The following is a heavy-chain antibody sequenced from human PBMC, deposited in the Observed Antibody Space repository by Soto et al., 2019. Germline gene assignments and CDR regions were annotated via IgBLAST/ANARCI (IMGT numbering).Heavy chain of an antibody. J-gene: IGHJ3*02. Sequence: EVQLVESGGGLVQPGGSLKLSCAASGFTFSGSAMHWVRQASGKGLEWVGRIRSKANSYATAYGASVKGRFTISRDDSKNTAYLQMNSLKTEETDVSYCTRHLLAYCGGDCYSVDAFDIWGQGTMVTVSS. V-gene: IGHV3-73*01. CDR2: IRSKANSYAT. CDR3: TRHLLAYCGGDCYSVDAFDI. CDR1: GFTFSGSA. D-gene: IGHD2-21*01.